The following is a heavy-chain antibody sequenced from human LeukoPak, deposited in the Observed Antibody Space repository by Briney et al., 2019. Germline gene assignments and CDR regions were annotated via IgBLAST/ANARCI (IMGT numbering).Heavy chain of an antibody. CDR2: ISAYNGNT. V-gene: IGHV1-18*01. CDR1: GYTFTSYG. D-gene: IGHD2-2*02. J-gene: IGHJ5*02. CDR3: ARGGYCSSTSCYSAWFDP. Sequence: ASVKVSCKASGYTFTSYGISWVRQAPGQGLEWMGWISAYNGNTNYAQKLQGRVTMTTYTSTSTAYMELRSLRSDDTAVYYCARGGYCSSTSCYSAWFDPWGQGTLVTVSS.